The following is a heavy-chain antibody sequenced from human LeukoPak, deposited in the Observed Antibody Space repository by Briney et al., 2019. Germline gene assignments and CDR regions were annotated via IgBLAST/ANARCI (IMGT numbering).Heavy chain of an antibody. V-gene: IGHV1-2*02. CDR1: GYTFTGCY. Sequence: ASVKVSCKASGYTFTGCYMHWVRQAPGQGLEWMGWINPNSGGTNYAQKFQGRVTMTRDTSISTAYMELSRLRSDDTAVYYCARDQAPRMITFGGPRRWFDPWGQGTLVTVSS. J-gene: IGHJ5*02. D-gene: IGHD3-16*01. CDR3: ARDQAPRMITFGGPRRWFDP. CDR2: INPNSGGT.